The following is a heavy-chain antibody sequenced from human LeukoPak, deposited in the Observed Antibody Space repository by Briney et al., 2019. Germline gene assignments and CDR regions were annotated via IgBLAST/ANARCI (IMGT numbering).Heavy chain of an antibody. J-gene: IGHJ4*02. V-gene: IGHV4-30-4*08. CDR3: AGDGLSGYVYDY. D-gene: IGHD5-12*01. CDR1: GGSISSGDYY. CDR2: IYYSGST. Sequence: SPTLSLTCTVSGGSISSGDYYWSWIRQPPGKGLEWIGYIYYSGSTYYNPSLKSRVTISVDTSKNQFSLKLSSVTAADTAVYYCAGDGLSGYVYDYGGQGTLVTVSS.